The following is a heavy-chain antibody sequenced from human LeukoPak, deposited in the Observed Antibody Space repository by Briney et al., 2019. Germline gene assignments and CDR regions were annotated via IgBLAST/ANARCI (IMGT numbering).Heavy chain of an antibody. CDR3: ARDLTGVGAVLFGY. CDR2: ISSSSSYI. J-gene: IGHJ4*02. CDR1: GGSFSGYY. Sequence: ETLSLTCAVYGGSFSGYYWSWVRQAPGKGLEWVSSISSSSSYIYYADSVKGRFTISRDNAKNSLYLQMNSLRAEDTAVYYCARDLTGVGAVLFGYWGQGTLVTVSS. D-gene: IGHD1-26*01. V-gene: IGHV3-21*01.